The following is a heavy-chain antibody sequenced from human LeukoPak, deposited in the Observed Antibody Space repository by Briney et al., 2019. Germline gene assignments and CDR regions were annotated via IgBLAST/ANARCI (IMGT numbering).Heavy chain of an antibody. CDR3: ATRILGGDCCRFD. J-gene: IGHJ4*02. CDR1: GFTFSSYS. CDR2: ISSSSSYI. V-gene: IGHV3-21*01. Sequence: GGSLRLSCAASGFTFSSYSMNWVRQAPGKGLEWVSSISSSSSYIYYADSVKGRFTISRDNAKNSLYLQMNSLRAEDTAVYYCATRILGGDCCRFDWGQGTLVTVSS. D-gene: IGHD2-21*02.